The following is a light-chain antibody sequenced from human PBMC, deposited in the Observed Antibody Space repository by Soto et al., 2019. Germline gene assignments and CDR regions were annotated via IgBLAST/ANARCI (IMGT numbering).Light chain of an antibody. CDR2: EVN. V-gene: IGLV2-8*01. Sequence: QSALTQPPSASGSPGQSVTISCTGTSSDVGGYNYVSWYQQHPGKAPKLMISEVNKRPSGVPDRFSGSKSGNTASLTVSGLQAEDAADYYCSSYAGGPYVFGTGTKLTVL. J-gene: IGLJ1*01. CDR3: SSYAGGPYV. CDR1: SSDVGGYNY.